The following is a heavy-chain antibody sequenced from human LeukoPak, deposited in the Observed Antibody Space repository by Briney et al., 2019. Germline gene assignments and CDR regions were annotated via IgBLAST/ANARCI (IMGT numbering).Heavy chain of an antibody. V-gene: IGHV3-74*01. CDR3: ARTSGYSYGYVNYYFDY. D-gene: IGHD5-18*01. CDR1: GFTFSSYW. J-gene: IGHJ4*02. Sequence: GGALRLSCAAPGFTFSSYWMHWVRQAPGKGLVWVSRINSDGSSTSYADSVKGRFTVSRDNAKNTLYLQMNSLRAEDTAVYYCARTSGYSYGYVNYYFDYWGQGTLVTVSS. CDR2: INSDGSST.